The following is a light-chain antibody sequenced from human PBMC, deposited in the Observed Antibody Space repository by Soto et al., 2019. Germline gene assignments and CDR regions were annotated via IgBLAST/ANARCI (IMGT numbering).Light chain of an antibody. J-gene: IGKJ5*01. CDR1: QSVGKY. Sequence: EIVRTQSPATLSLSPGERATLSCRASQSVGKYLVWYQQKPGQTPRLLVYGASSRATGIPDRFSGSGSGTDFTLTISRLEPEDFAVYYCQQYGSSPPWTFGQGTRLEIK. CDR2: GAS. V-gene: IGKV3-20*01. CDR3: QQYGSSPPWT.